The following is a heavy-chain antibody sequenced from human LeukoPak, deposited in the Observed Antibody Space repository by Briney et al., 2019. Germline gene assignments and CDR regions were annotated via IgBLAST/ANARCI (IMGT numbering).Heavy chain of an antibody. V-gene: IGHV3-48*04. CDR2: ISSSGSII. J-gene: IGHJ4*02. CDR1: GFTFSSYG. Sequence: GRSLRLSCAASGFTFSSYGMHWVRQAPGKGLEWVSYISSSGSIIYYGDSVKGRFTISRDNAKNSLYLQMNSLRAEDTAVYYCARYASGSINWGQGTLVTVSS. CDR3: ARYASGSIN. D-gene: IGHD3-10*01.